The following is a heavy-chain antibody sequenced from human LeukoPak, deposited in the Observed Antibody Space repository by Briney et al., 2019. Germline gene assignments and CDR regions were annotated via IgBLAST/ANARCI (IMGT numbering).Heavy chain of an antibody. CDR2: IYSSGST. Sequence: PSETLSLTCTVSGGSISSYYWSWIRQPPGKGLEWIGYIYSSGSTNYNPSLKSRVTVSVDTSKNQLSLKLSSVTAADTAMYYCARDRSHFFGSGSERFDYWGRGTLVTVSS. CDR1: GGSISSYY. V-gene: IGHV4-59*12. D-gene: IGHD3-10*01. CDR3: ARDRSHFFGSGSERFDY. J-gene: IGHJ4*02.